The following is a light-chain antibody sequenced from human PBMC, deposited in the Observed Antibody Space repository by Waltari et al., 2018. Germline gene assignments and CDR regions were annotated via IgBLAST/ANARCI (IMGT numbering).Light chain of an antibody. J-gene: IGLJ2*01. CDR1: SSDVGRSDY. Sequence: QSALTQPPSASGSPGQTVTISCPGTSSDVGRSDYVSWYQKHPGQAPKLVIYHVTKRPSGVPDRFSGSKSGNTASLTVSGLQAEDEADYYCSSNAGINNFVFGGGTKLTVL. V-gene: IGLV2-8*01. CDR3: SSNAGINNFV. CDR2: HVT.